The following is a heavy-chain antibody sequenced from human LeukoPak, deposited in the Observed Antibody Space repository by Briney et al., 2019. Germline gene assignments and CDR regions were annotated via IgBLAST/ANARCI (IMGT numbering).Heavy chain of an antibody. CDR3: ARDTYYYGSGTYYFNY. CDR2: THTSGNT. J-gene: IGHJ4*02. D-gene: IGHD3-10*01. V-gene: IGHV4-4*07. Sequence: SETLSLTCTVSGGSISSYYWTWIRQPAGKGLEWIGRTHTSGNTNYNPSLKSRVTMSVDTSKNQFSLKLSSVTAADTAVYYCARDTYYYGSGTYYFNYWGQGTLVTVSS. CDR1: GGSISSYY.